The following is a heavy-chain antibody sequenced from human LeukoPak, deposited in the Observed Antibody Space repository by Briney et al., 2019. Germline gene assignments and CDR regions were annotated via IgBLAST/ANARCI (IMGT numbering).Heavy chain of an antibody. D-gene: IGHD2-21*02. CDR2: IYYSGST. CDR3: GRESRGGDSYDIGY. V-gene: IGHV4-59*01. Sequence: PSETLSLTCTVSGGAISNYYWSCIRQPPGRQLECIWYIYYSGSTNYHTSITSRVCISVDTCKQQFSLKLSCVTGAETDVYYCGRESRGGDSYDIGYWGQGTLV. J-gene: IGHJ4*02. CDR1: GGAISNYY.